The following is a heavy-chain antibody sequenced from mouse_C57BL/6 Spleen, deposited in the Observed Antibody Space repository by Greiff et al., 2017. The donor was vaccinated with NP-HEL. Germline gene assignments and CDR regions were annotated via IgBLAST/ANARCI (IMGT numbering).Heavy chain of an antibody. CDR2: INPSSGYT. J-gene: IGHJ2*01. V-gene: IGHV1-4*01. CDR3: ARWDYGRTLYYFDY. CDR1: GYTFTSYT. D-gene: IGHD1-2*01. Sequence: VQVVESGAELARPGASVKMSCKASGYTFTSYTMHWVKQRPGQGLEWIGYINPSSGYTKYNQKFKDKATLTADKSSSTAYMQLSSLTSEDSAVYYCARWDYGRTLYYFDYWGQGTTLTVSS.